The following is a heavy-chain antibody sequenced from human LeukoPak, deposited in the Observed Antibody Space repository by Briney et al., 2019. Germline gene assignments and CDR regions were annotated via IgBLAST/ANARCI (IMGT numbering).Heavy chain of an antibody. CDR1: GFTFSSYG. D-gene: IGHD3-16*01. J-gene: IGHJ3*02. V-gene: IGHV3-33*01. CDR2: ILNDGSQE. Sequence: GRSLRLSCAASGFTFSSYGMHWVRQAPGKGLEWVAVILNDGSQEKYADSVKGRFTISRDNSKNTLFLQMNSLRAEDTAVYYCARDDALGDNALNIWGQGTMVTVSS. CDR3: ARDDALGDNALNI.